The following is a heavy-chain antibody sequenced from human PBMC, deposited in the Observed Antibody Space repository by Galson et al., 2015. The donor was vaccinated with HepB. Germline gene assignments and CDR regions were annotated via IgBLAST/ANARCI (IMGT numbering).Heavy chain of an antibody. D-gene: IGHD5-18*01. Sequence: SVKVSCKASGGTFSSYAISWVRQAPGQGLEWMGGIIPIFGTANYAQKFQGRVTITADKPTSTAYMELSSLRSEDTAVYYCARGTGTAMVTGEYYYYGMDVWGQGTTVTVSS. J-gene: IGHJ6*02. V-gene: IGHV1-69*06. CDR2: IIPIFGTA. CDR3: ARGTGTAMVTGEYYYYGMDV. CDR1: GGTFSSYA.